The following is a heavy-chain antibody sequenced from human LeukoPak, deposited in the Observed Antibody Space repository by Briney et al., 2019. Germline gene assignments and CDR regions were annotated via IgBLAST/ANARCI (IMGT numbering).Heavy chain of an antibody. D-gene: IGHD3-22*01. CDR2: VVPMSGTA. V-gene: IGHV1-69*05. CDR1: GGTFSGYG. J-gene: IGHJ3*01. CDR3: ARDFYYDTSGGGLT. Sequence: SVKVSCKASGGTFSGYGINWVRQAPGQGLEWMGRVVPMSGTANYAQKFQGRVTITTDESTSTAYMELTSLGSEDTAVYYCARDFYYDTSGGGLTWGQGTMVTVSS.